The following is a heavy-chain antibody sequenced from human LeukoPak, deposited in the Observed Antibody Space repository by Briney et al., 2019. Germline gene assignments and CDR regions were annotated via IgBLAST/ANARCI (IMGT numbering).Heavy chain of an antibody. J-gene: IGHJ4*02. CDR2: IFYSGST. Sequence: GSLRLSCAASGFTFSTYALHWVRQVPGKGLEWIGYIFYSGSTNYNPSLKSRVTISVDTSKNQFSLKLSSVTAADTAVYYCARGEWDLLFDYWGQGTLVTVSS. V-gene: IGHV4-59*01. D-gene: IGHD1-26*01. CDR1: GFTFSTYA. CDR3: ARGEWDLLFDY.